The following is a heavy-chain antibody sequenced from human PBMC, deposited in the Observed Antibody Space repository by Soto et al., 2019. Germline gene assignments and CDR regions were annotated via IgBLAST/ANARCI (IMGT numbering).Heavy chain of an antibody. D-gene: IGHD1-1*01. CDR1: GYTFTSYY. CDR2: INPSGGST. J-gene: IGHJ6*03. V-gene: IGHV1-46*03. CDR3: ARDAGRNDAGYYYYYYMDV. Sequence: ASVKVSCKASGYTFTSYYMHWVRQAPGQGLEWMGIINPSGGSTSYALKFQGRVTMTRDTSTSTVYMELSSLRSEDTAVYYCARDAGRNDAGYYYYYYMDVWGKGGTVTVSS.